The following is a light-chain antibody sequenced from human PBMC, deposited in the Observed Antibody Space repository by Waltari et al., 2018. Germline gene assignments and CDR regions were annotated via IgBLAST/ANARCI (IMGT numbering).Light chain of an antibody. CDR2: RND. J-gene: IGLJ1*01. CDR1: SSNIGSNY. CDR3: ATWDDSLGGAI. V-gene: IGLV1-47*01. Sequence: QSVLIQPPSVSGTPGQRVTISCSGSSSNIGSNYVYWYEHLPGTAPKLLIYRNDPRPSGVPDRFSGSKSGTSASLAISGLRSEDEADFYCATWDDSLGGAIFGPGTKVTVL.